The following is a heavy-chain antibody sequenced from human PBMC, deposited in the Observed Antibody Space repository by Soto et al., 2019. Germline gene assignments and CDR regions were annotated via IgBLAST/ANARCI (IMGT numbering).Heavy chain of an antibody. CDR1: AGTFSSYA. CDR3: AREREYYYVSGPPHDASDI. J-gene: IGHJ3*02. Sequence: SVKVSCKAAAGTFSSYAISWVRQAPGQGLEWMGGIIPIFGTANYAQKFQGRVTITADDSTGTAYMELSSPRSEDTAVYYCAREREYYYVSGPPHDASDIWCQGPIVTVS. CDR2: IIPIFGTA. V-gene: IGHV1-69*13. D-gene: IGHD3-10*01.